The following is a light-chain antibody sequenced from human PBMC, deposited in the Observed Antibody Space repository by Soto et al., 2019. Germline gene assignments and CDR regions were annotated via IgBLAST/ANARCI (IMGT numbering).Light chain of an antibody. V-gene: IGKV1-39*01. CDR2: AAS. CDR1: QTISSY. J-gene: IGKJ1*01. CDR3: QQSYSTPRT. Sequence: DIQTTQSPSSLSASVGDRVTITCRASQTISSYLNWYHQKPGKAPKLLIYAASTLQSGVPSRFSGSGSGTDFTLTISSLQPEDFATYFCQQSYSTPRTFGQGTKVEIK.